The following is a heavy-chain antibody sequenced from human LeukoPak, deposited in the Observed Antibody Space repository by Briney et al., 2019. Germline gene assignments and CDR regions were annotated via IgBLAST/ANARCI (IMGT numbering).Heavy chain of an antibody. CDR2: ISGYNGNT. CDR3: ARDERSSCRGDSCYYFDY. D-gene: IGHD2-15*01. CDR1: RYTFTSYG. Sequence: ASVKVSCKASRYTFTSYGISWVRQAPGQGLAWMAWISGYNGNTNCAQKFQGRVTMTTDTSTSTAYMEVRSLRSDDTAVYYCARDERSSCRGDSCYYFDYWGQGTLVTVSP. J-gene: IGHJ4*02. V-gene: IGHV1-18*01.